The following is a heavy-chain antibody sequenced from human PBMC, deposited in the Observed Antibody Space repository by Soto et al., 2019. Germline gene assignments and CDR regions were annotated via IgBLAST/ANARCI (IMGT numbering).Heavy chain of an antibody. CDR1: VGNIHDYY. CDR3: ARVNRGAFDH. V-gene: IGHV4-59*01. CDR2: IFYTGST. Sequence: SESRSVTCTVSVGNIHDYYWCWIRQPPGKGLEWIGSIFYTGSTDYNPSLKSRVTLSLATSKNQFSLNLSSVTAADTAVYYCARVNRGAFDHWGQGALVTVSA. J-gene: IGHJ4*02.